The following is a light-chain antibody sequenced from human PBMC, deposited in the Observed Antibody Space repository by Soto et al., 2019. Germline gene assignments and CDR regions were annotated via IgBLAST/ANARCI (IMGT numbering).Light chain of an antibody. J-gene: IGKJ1*01. CDR2: AAS. CDR3: QQSNSIPWT. Sequence: DIQMTQSPSSLSASVGDRVTITCRASQGISTYLNWYQQKPGKAPRVLIYAASSLQSGVPSRFSGSGSETEFTLTISSLQPEDFATYSCQQSNSIPWTFGQGTKVDIK. V-gene: IGKV1-39*01. CDR1: QGISTY.